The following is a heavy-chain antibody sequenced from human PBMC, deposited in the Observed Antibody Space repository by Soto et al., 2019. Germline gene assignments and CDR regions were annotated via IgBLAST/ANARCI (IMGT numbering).Heavy chain of an antibody. D-gene: IGHD2-15*01. CDR3: ARARYCSGGSCYVSYYYYYYGMDV. CDR1: GFTFSSYA. CDR2: ISYDGSNK. Sequence: VGSLRLSCAASGFTFSSYAMHWVRQAPGKGLEWVAVISYDGSNKYYADSVKGRFTISRDNSKNTLYLQMNSLRAEDTAVYYCARARYCSGGSCYVSYYYYYYGMDVWGQGTTVTVSS. V-gene: IGHV3-30-3*01. J-gene: IGHJ6*02.